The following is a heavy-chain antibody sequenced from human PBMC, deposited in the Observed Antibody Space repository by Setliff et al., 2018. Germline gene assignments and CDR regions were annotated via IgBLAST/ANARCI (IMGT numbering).Heavy chain of an antibody. D-gene: IGHD1-26*01. J-gene: IGHJ4*02. Sequence: GGSLRLSCAASGFIFSGYWMHWVRQAPGKGLMWVSRMHSDDRSITYADSVKGRFTISRDNAKNMLYLQMNSLRAEDTAVYYCVGEGGNYFPLDYWGLGTLVTVSS. CDR3: VGEGGNYFPLDY. CDR2: MHSDDRSI. V-gene: IGHV3-74*03. CDR1: GFIFSGYW.